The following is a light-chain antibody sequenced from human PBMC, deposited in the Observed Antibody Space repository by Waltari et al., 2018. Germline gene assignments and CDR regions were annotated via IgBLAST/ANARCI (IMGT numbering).Light chain of an antibody. V-gene: IGKV2-30*02. CDR3: MQGTHWPLN. J-gene: IGKJ4*01. Sequence: DVVMTQSPLSLLVTLGQPASISCRSSQSLLHIDGNTYLNWFHQRPGQSPRRLIYKVSNRDSVVSDRFSGSGSGTEFTLKISRVEAEDVGVYYCMQGTHWPLNFGGGTKVEIK. CDR2: KVS. CDR1: QSLLHIDGNTY.